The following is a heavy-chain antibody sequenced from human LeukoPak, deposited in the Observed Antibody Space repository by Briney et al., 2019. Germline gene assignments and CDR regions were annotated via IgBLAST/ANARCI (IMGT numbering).Heavy chain of an antibody. CDR3: ARGLGLWFGESFFDY. V-gene: IGHV4-38-2*02. CDR2: IYTSGST. D-gene: IGHD3-10*01. Sequence: SETLSLTCTVSSYSISSGYYWGWIRQPPGKGLEWIGRIYTSGSTNYNPSLKSRVTISVDTSKDQFSLKLSSVTAADTAVYYCARGLGLWFGESFFDYWGQGTLVTVSS. J-gene: IGHJ4*02. CDR1: SYSISSGYY.